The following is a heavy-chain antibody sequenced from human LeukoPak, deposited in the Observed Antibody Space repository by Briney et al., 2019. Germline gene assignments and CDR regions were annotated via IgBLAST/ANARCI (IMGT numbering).Heavy chain of an antibody. CDR3: AKDLQQRGDAFDI. CDR1: GFTFSSYA. J-gene: IGHJ3*02. CDR2: ISYDGSNK. Sequence: PGGSLRLSCAASGFTFSSYAMHWVRQAPGKGLEWVAVISYDGSNKYYADSVKGRFTISRDNSKNTLYLQMNSLRAEDTAVYYCAKDLQQRGDAFDIWGQGTMVTVSS. V-gene: IGHV3-30*04. D-gene: IGHD1-1*01.